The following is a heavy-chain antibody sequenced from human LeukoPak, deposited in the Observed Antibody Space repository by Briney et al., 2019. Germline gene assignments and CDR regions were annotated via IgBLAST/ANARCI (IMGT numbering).Heavy chain of an antibody. V-gene: IGHV3-23*01. Sequence: GGSLRLSCAASGFTFSSYAMSWVRQAPGKGLEWVSAISGSGGSTYYADSVKGRFTISRDNSKNTLYLQMSSLRAEDTAVYYCAKDLHDFWSGYYDYWGQGTLVTVSS. CDR3: AKDLHDFWSGYYDY. CDR2: ISGSGGST. J-gene: IGHJ4*02. D-gene: IGHD3-3*01. CDR1: GFTFSSYA.